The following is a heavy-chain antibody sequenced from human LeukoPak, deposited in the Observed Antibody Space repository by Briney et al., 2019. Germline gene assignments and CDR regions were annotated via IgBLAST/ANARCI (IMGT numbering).Heavy chain of an antibody. CDR3: AADSTAYYYAF. D-gene: IGHD3-22*01. CDR1: GFSFSSYD. J-gene: IGHJ4*02. Sequence: GGSLRLSCVGSGFSFSSYDMNWVRQSPGKGLEWISYISTSGRSIYYSESVRGRFAISRDNARSSLSLQMAGLTAEDTAVYYCAADSTAYYYAFWGQGTLVTVSS. CDR2: ISTSGRSI. V-gene: IGHV3-48*01.